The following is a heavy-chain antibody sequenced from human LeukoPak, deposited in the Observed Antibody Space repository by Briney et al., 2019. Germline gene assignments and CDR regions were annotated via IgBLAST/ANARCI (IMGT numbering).Heavy chain of an antibody. CDR1: GFTFSNAW. V-gene: IGHV3-15*01. J-gene: IGHJ5*02. CDR3: TPALYDFWSGEAFDP. CDR2: IKSKTDGGTT. D-gene: IGHD3-3*01. Sequence: PGGSLRLSCAASGFTFSNAWMSWVRQAPGKGLEWVGRIKSKTDGGTTDYAAPVKGRFTLSRDESKNTLYLQMNTLKETETPVYFCTPALYDFWSGEAFDPWGQGTLVTVSS.